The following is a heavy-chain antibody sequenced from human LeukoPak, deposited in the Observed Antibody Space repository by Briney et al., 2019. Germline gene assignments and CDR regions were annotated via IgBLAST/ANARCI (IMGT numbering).Heavy chain of an antibody. CDR3: ARRGYGDYAPFDY. V-gene: IGHV3-13*04. Sequence: QPGGSLRLSCAASGFTFSSYDMHWVRQATGKGLEWVSVIGTSGDTYYAGSVKGRFTISRDNSKNILYLQMNSLRAEDTAVYYCARRGYGDYAPFDYWGQGALVTVSS. D-gene: IGHD4-17*01. CDR2: IGTSGDT. J-gene: IGHJ4*02. CDR1: GFTFSSYD.